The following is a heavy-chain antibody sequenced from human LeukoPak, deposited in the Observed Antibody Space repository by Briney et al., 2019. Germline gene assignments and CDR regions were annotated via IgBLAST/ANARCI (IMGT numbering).Heavy chain of an antibody. CDR3: ARLPSHYYYYYMDV. V-gene: IGHV4-39*07. CDR1: GGSISSTNYY. CDR2: ISYSGGT. Sequence: SETLSLTCTVSGGSISSTNYYWGWIRQPPGKGLEWIGSISYSGGTYYNPSLKSRVTISVNTSKNQFSLKLSSVTAADTAVYYCARLPSHYYYYYMDVWGKGTTVTISS. J-gene: IGHJ6*03.